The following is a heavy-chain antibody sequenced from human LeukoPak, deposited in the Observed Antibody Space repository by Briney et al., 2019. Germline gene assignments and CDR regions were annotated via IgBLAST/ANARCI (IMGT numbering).Heavy chain of an antibody. J-gene: IGHJ4*02. D-gene: IGHD3-16*02. Sequence: SETLSLTCTVSGGSISSSSYYWGWIRQLPGKGLEWIGTIYYSETTYYNPSLKSRVIISVDTSKNQFSLKLSSVTAADTAVYYCARVIAVAYFDYWGQGTLVTVSS. CDR2: IYYSETT. V-gene: IGHV4-39*01. CDR3: ARVIAVAYFDY. CDR1: GGSISSSSYY.